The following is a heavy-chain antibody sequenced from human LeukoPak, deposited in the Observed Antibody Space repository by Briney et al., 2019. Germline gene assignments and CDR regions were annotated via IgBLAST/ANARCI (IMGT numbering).Heavy chain of an antibody. Sequence: GGSLRLSCAASGFTFSSYWMSWVRQAPGKGLEWVANIKQDGSEKYYVDSVKGRFTISRDNSKNTLYLQMNSLRADDTAVYYCARDGTSNWGSWFDPWGQGTLVTVSS. CDR1: GFTFSSYW. J-gene: IGHJ5*02. CDR2: IKQDGSEK. CDR3: ARDGTSNWGSWFDP. D-gene: IGHD7-27*01. V-gene: IGHV3-7*01.